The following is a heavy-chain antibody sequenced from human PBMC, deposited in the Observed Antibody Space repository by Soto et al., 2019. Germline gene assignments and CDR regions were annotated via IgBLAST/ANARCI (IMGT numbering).Heavy chain of an antibody. J-gene: IGHJ6*02. CDR1: GGSIDSFY. D-gene: IGHD3-3*01. V-gene: IGHV4-59*01. Sequence: SETLSLTCTVSGGSIDSFYWSWIRQFPGKGLEWIGYIYYSGSTTNYNPSLKSRATLSVDTSKNQFSLKLSSMTAADTAVYYCARPFLWSGYFPEFRDGMDAWGPGTPATVS. CDR2: IYYSGSTT. CDR3: ARPFLWSGYFPEFRDGMDA.